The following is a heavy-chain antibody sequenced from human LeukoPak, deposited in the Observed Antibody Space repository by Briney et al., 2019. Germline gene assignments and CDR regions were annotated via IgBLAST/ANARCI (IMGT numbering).Heavy chain of an antibody. CDR3: ARESGSSGWIPVLRSSPYYYYGMDV. D-gene: IGHD6-19*01. V-gene: IGHV1-18*01. J-gene: IGHJ6*02. CDR1: GYTFTSYG. CDR2: ISAYNGNT. Sequence: GASVKVSCKASGYTFTSYGISWVRQAPEQGLEWMGWISAYNGNTNYAQKLQGRVTMTTDTSTSTAYMELRSLRSDDTAVYYCARESGSSGWIPVLRSSPYYYYGMDVWGQGTTVTVSS.